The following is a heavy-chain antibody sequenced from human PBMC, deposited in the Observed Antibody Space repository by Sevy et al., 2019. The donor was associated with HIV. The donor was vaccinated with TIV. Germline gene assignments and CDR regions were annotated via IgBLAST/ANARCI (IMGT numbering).Heavy chain of an antibody. J-gene: IGHJ4*02. D-gene: IGHD3-3*01. CDR1: GYTLTQLS. CDR3: ATGREYYEGNSGYFDY. CDR2: FVPEDGER. Sequence: ASVKVSCKVSGYTLTQLSMHWVRQAPGKGLEWLGSFVPEDGERIYAQKFQGRFTMTEETSTDTDYMELSSLRSEDTAIYYCATGREYYEGNSGYFDYWGQGTLVTVSS. V-gene: IGHV1-24*01.